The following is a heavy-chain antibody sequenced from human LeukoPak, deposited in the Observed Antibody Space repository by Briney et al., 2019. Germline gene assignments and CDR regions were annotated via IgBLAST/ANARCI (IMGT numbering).Heavy chain of an antibody. CDR3: ARDLYSYGSGILDY. Sequence: GGSLRLSCAASGFTFSSYWMSWVRQAPGKGLERVANIKQDGSEKYYVDSVKGRFTISRDNAKSSLYLQMNSLRAEDTAVYYCARDLYSYGSGILDYWGQGTLVTVSS. V-gene: IGHV3-7*01. CDR1: GFTFSSYW. D-gene: IGHD5-18*01. CDR2: IKQDGSEK. J-gene: IGHJ4*02.